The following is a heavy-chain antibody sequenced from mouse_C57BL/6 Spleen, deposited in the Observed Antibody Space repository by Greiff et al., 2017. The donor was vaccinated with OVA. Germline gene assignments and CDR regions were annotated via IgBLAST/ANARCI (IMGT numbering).Heavy chain of an antibody. CDR2: ISYSGST. J-gene: IGHJ3*01. D-gene: IGHD2-4*01. Sequence: EVKVEESGPGMVKPSQSLSLTCTVTGYSITSGYDWHWIRHFPGNKLEWMGYISYSGSTNYNPSLKSRISITHDTSKNHFFLKLNSVTTEDTATYYCAREGGYDYGGAWFAYWGQGTLVTVSA. CDR1: GYSITSGYD. V-gene: IGHV3-1*01. CDR3: AREGGYDYGGAWFAY.